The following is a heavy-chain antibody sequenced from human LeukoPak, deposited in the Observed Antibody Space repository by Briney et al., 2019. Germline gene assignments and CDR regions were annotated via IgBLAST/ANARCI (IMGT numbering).Heavy chain of an antibody. V-gene: IGHV1-69*13. CDR3: ARESGSKYSSSWGYFDY. CDR1: GGTFSSYA. CDR2: IIPIFGTA. J-gene: IGHJ4*02. Sequence: ASVKVSCKASGGTFSSYAISWVRQAPGQGLGWMGGIIPIFGTANYAQKFQGRVTITADESTSTAYMELSSLRSEDTAVYYCARESGSKYSSSWGYFDYWGQGTLVTVSS. D-gene: IGHD6-6*01.